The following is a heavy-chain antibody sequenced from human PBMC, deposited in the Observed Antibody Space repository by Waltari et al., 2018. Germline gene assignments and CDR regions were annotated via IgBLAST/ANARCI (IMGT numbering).Heavy chain of an antibody. D-gene: IGHD4-17*01. CDR3: ARDTGEYRVLDY. Sequence: EVQLVESGGGLVQPGESLTLSCAASGFTFDDYAMHWVRQRPGKGLEWVSWITWDSDNMDYADSVRGRFSISRDNAQSILFLTMNSLKPEDTALYFCARDTGEYRVLDYWGQGTLVTVSS. CDR1: GFTFDDYA. CDR2: ITWDSDNM. J-gene: IGHJ4*02. V-gene: IGHV3-9*01.